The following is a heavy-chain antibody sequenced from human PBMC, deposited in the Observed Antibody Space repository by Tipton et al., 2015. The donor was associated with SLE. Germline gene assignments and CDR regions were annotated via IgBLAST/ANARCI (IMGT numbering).Heavy chain of an antibody. CDR1: GFTFSSYS. D-gene: IGHD2-21*01. Sequence: SLRLSCAASGFTFSSYSMNWFRQAPGKGLEWVSSISSSSRYIYYADSVKGRFTISRDNAKNSLYRQMNSLRAEDTAVYYCARSTCCGDCYFDYWGQGTLVTVSS. CDR2: ISSSSRYI. J-gene: IGHJ4*02. V-gene: IGHV3-21*03. CDR3: ARSTCCGDCYFDY.